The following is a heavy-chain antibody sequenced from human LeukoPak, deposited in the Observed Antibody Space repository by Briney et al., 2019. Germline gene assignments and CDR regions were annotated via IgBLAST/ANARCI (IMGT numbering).Heavy chain of an antibody. CDR3: ARGRGYCSGGSCYPAY. J-gene: IGHJ4*02. CDR2: INHSGST. V-gene: IGHV4-34*01. D-gene: IGHD2-15*01. Sequence: SETLSLTCAVYGRSFSGYYWSWIRQPPGKGVEWIGEINHSGSTNYNPSLKSRVTISVDTSKNQFSLKLSSVTAADTAVYYCARGRGYCSGGSCYPAYWGQGTLVTVSS. CDR1: GRSFSGYY.